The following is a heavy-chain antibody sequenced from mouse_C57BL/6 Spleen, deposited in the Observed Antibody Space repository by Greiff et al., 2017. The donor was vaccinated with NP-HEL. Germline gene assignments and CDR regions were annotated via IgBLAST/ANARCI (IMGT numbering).Heavy chain of an antibody. CDR3: ARLCITTVVPDC. D-gene: IGHD1-1*01. CDR2: IYPGSGST. J-gene: IGHJ2*01. V-gene: IGHV1-55*01. CDR1: GYTFTSYW. Sequence: VQLQQPGAELVKPGASVKMSCKASGYTFTSYWITWVKQRPGQGLEWIGDIYPGSGSTNYNEKFKSKATLTVDTSSSTAYMQLSSLTSEDSAVYYCARLCITTVVPDCWGKGTTLTVSS.